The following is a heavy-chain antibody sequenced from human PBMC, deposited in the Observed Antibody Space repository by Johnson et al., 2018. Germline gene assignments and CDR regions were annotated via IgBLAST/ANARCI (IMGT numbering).Heavy chain of an antibody. V-gene: IGHV3-30*18. CDR2: ISYDGSNK. J-gene: IGHJ3*02. Sequence: VQLVESGGGVVQPGRSXRLSCAASGFTFSSYGMHWVRQAPGKGLEWVAVISYDGSNKYYEDSVKGRFTISRDNSKNTLYLQMNSLRAEDTAVYYCAKDGGEAMGISAFDIWGQGTTVTVSS. CDR3: AKDGGEAMGISAFDI. D-gene: IGHD5-18*01. CDR1: GFTFSSYG.